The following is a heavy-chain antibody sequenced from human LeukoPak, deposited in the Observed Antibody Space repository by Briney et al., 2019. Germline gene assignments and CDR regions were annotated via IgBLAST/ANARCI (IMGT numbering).Heavy chain of an antibody. Sequence: PGGSLRLSCAASGFTFSSYAMSWVRQAPGKGLEWVSAISGSGGSTYYADSVKGRFTISRDNSKNTLYLQMNSLRAEDTAVYYCAKDYDSSGYYYHVYWGQGTLVTVSS. J-gene: IGHJ4*02. D-gene: IGHD3-22*01. CDR1: GFTFSSYA. CDR3: AKDYDSSGYYYHVY. CDR2: ISGSGGST. V-gene: IGHV3-23*01.